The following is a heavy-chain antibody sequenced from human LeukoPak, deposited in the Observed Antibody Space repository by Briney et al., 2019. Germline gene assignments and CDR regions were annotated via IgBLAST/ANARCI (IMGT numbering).Heavy chain of an antibody. J-gene: IGHJ4*02. CDR3: AIDSSGYYYLDY. CDR1: GGSIRNYY. V-gene: IGHV4-59*01. Sequence: PSETLSLTCTVSGGSIRNYYWSWIRQPPGKGLEWIGYIYYSGSTNYNPSLKSRVTISVDTSKNQFSLKLSSVTAADTAVYYCAIDSSGYYYLDYWGQGTLVTVSS. D-gene: IGHD3-22*01. CDR2: IYYSGST.